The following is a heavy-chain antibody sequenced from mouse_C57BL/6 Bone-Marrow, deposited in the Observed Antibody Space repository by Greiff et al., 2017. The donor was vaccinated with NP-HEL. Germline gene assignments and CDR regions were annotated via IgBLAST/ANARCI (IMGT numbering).Heavy chain of an antibody. V-gene: IGHV1-5*01. D-gene: IGHD2-4*01. J-gene: IGHJ4*01. Sequence: EVQLQQSGTVLARPGASVKMSCKTSGYTFTSYWMHWVKQRPGQGLEWIGAIYPGNSDTSYNQKFKGKAKLTAVTSASTAYMELSSLANEDSAVYYCTYGDYDDGGGYAMDYWGQGTSVTVSS. CDR1: GYTFTSYW. CDR3: TYGDYDDGGGYAMDY. CDR2: IYPGNSDT.